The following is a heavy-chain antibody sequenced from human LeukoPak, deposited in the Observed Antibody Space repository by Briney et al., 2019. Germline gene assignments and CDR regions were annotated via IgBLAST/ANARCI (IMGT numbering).Heavy chain of an antibody. CDR2: INHSGTT. J-gene: IGHJ4*02. Sequence: SETLSLTCAAYGGSFSGYYWSWIRQPPGKGLEWIGEINHSGTTNYNPSLKSRVTISVDTSKNQFSLELSSVTAADTAVYYCSRERVLRYWGQGTLVTVSS. V-gene: IGHV4-34*01. CDR1: GGSFSGYY. CDR3: SRERVLRY.